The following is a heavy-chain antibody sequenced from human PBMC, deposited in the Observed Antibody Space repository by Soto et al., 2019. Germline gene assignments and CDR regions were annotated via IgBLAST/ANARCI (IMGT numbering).Heavy chain of an antibody. CDR1: GFTFSSYA. D-gene: IGHD6-13*01. Sequence: EVQLLESGGGLVQPGGSLRISCAASGFTFSSYAMSWVRQAPGKGLEWVSAISGSGGSTYYADSVKGRFTISRDNSKNTLYLKMNSLRAEDTAVYYCAKDDTRKLGLDYWGQGTLVTVSS. V-gene: IGHV3-23*01. CDR2: ISGSGGST. J-gene: IGHJ4*02. CDR3: AKDDTRKLGLDY.